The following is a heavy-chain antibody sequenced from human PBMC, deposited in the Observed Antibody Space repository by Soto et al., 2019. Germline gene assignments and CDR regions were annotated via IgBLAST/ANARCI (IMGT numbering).Heavy chain of an antibody. CDR2: ISSTTNYI. J-gene: IGHJ4*02. V-gene: IGHV3-21*06. Sequence: GGSLRLSCAASGFTFTRYSMNWVRQAPGKGLEWVSSISSTTNYIYYGDSMKGRFTISRDNAKNSLYLEMNSLRAEDTAVYYCARESEDLTSNFDYWGQGTLATVSS. CDR3: ARESEDLTSNFDY. CDR1: GFTFTRYS.